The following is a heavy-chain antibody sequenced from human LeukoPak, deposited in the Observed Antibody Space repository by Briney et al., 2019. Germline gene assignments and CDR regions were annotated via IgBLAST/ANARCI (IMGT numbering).Heavy chain of an antibody. Sequence: SETLPLTCAVYGGSFSGYYWSWIRQPLGKGLEWIGEINHSGSTNYNPSPKSRVTISVDTSKNQFSLKLSSVTAADTAVYYCARGPRVPIPRYCSGGSCPSYFDYWGQGTLVTVSS. CDR2: INHSGST. CDR3: ARGPRVPIPRYCSGGSCPSYFDY. D-gene: IGHD2-15*01. V-gene: IGHV4-34*01. J-gene: IGHJ4*02. CDR1: GGSFSGYY.